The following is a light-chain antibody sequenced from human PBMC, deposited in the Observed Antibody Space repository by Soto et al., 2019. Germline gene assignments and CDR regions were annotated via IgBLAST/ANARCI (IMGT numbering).Light chain of an antibody. CDR1: GSDIGAYNF. J-gene: IGLJ3*02. CDR3: YSYAGRNIWV. CDR2: GVT. V-gene: IGLV2-8*01. Sequence: QSALAQPPPASGSPGQSVTISCTGSGSDIGAYNFFSWYQQHPGIAPKLMIFGVTERPSGVPDRFSGSKSGNTASLTVSGLQADDEAVYYCYSYAGRNIWVFGGGTKLTVL.